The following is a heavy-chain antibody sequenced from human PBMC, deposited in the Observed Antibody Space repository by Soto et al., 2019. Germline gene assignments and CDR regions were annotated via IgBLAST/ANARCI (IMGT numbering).Heavy chain of an antibody. CDR1: GYTFTSYY. V-gene: IGHV1-46*03. J-gene: IGHJ6*02. CDR3: ARDPRRGYYYDSSGYYVIYYGMDV. CDR2: INPSGGST. D-gene: IGHD3-22*01. Sequence: ASVKVSCKASGYTFTSYYMHWVRQAPGQGLEWMGIINPSGGSTSYAQKFQGRVTMTRDTSTSTVYMELSSLRSEDTAVYYCARDPRRGYYYDSSGYYVIYYGMDVWG.